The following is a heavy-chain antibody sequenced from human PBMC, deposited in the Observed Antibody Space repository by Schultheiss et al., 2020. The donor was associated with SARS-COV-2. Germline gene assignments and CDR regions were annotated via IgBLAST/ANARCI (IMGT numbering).Heavy chain of an antibody. J-gene: IGHJ4*02. CDR2: ISGRNGDT. CDR1: GYTFTSYG. CDR3: ARAVDIVATSIPSFFDY. Sequence: ASVKVSCKASGYTFTSYGISWVRQATGQGPEWMGWISGRNGDTRYAQNSYAQKFEGRVTFTRNTSISTAYMELRSLRSDDTAVYFCARAVDIVATSIPSFFDYWGQGTLVTVSS. V-gene: IGHV1-18*01. D-gene: IGHD5-12*01.